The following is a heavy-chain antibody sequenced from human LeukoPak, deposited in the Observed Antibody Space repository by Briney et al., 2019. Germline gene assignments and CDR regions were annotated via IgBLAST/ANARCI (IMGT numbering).Heavy chain of an antibody. CDR2: INPNSGGT. CDR3: ARDAEVVVSGRKDYFDY. D-gene: IGHD3-22*01. CDR1: GYTFTGYY. Sequence: ASVKVSCKATGYTFTGYYMHWVRQAPGQGLEWMGWINPNSGGTNYAQKFQGRVTMTRDTSISTAYMELSRLRSEDTAVFYCARDAEVVVSGRKDYFDYWGQGTLVTVSS. V-gene: IGHV1-2*02. J-gene: IGHJ4*02.